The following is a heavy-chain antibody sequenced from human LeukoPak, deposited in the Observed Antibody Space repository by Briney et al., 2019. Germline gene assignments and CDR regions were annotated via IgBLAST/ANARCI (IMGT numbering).Heavy chain of an antibody. J-gene: IGHJ4*02. Sequence: GGSLRLSCAASGFTFSTYWMNWYRQAPGKGLEWVGNINQDASEINYVDSVKGRFTISRDNAKNSLHLQMNSLRAEDTAVYYCATDRGNSDWQKRFDFWGQGTLVTVSS. V-gene: IGHV3-7*01. D-gene: IGHD2-21*02. CDR2: INQDASEI. CDR3: ATDRGNSDWQKRFDF. CDR1: GFTFSTYW.